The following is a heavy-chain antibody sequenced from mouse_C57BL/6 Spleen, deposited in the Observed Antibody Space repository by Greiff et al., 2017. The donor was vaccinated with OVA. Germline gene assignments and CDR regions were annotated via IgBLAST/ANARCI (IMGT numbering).Heavy chain of an antibody. CDR3: ARSDYYGSSPWYFDV. CDR2: IDPSDSYT. D-gene: IGHD1-1*01. J-gene: IGHJ1*03. CDR1: GYTFTSYW. Sequence: VQLQQPGAELVRPGTSVKLSCKASGYTFTSYWMHWVKQRPGQGLEWIGVIDPSDSYTNYNQKFKGKATLTVDTPSSTAYMQLSSLTSGDSAVYYCARSDYYGSSPWYFDVWGTGTTVTVSS. V-gene: IGHV1-59*01.